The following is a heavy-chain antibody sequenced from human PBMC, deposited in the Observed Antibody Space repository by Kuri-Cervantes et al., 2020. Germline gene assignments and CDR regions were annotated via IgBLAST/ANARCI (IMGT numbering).Heavy chain of an antibody. CDR2: IKPDGSEK. V-gene: IGHV3-7*01. CDR1: GFKFKNYW. Sequence: GGSLRLSCAASGFKFKNYWMTWVRQAPGKGLEWVASIKPDGSEKYYVDSVKGRFTISRDNAKNSLYLQMNSLRAEDTAVYYCAREGSIVVVVAAPDAFDIWGQGTMVTVSS. CDR3: AREGSIVVVVAAPDAFDI. D-gene: IGHD2-15*01. J-gene: IGHJ3*02.